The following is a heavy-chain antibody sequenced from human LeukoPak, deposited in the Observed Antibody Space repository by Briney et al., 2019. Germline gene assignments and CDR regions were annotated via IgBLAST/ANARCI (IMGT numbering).Heavy chain of an antibody. V-gene: IGHV5-51*01. CDR3: ARRGIAAADYYYYYSMDV. CDR2: IYPGDSDT. D-gene: IGHD6-13*01. CDR1: GYSFTSYW. Sequence: GESLKISCKGSGYSFTSYWIGWVRQMPGKGLEWMGIIYPGDSDTRYSPSFQGQVTISADKSISTTYLQWSSLKASDTAMYYCARRGIAAADYYYYYSMDVWGQGTTVTVSS. J-gene: IGHJ6*02.